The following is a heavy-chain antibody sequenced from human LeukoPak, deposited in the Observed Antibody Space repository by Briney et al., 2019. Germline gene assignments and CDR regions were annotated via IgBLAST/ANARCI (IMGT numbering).Heavy chain of an antibody. J-gene: IGHJ4*02. V-gene: IGHV4-34*01. CDR1: GGSFSGYY. CDR2: INHSGST. Sequence: SETLSLTCAVYGGSFSGYYWSWIHQPPGKGLEWIGEINHSGSTNYNPSLKSRVTISVDTSKNQFSLKLSSVTAADTAVYYCARGWEGMISILKPFDYWGQGTLVTVSS. D-gene: IGHD1-26*01. CDR3: ARGWEGMISILKPFDY.